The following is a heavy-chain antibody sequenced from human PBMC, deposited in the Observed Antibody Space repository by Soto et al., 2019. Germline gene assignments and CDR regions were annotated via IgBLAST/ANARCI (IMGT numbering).Heavy chain of an antibody. CDR1: GYSYTTYS. V-gene: IGHV1-3*01. CDR2: LNPATGKP. D-gene: IGHD6-13*01. J-gene: IGHJ4*02. CDR3: AREYSNCRTPIYYFDF. Sequence: QGHLVQSGAEVRNPGASVKVSCKTSGYSYTTYSIHWGRQAPGHRLEWMGWLNPATGKPRYSERSQGRLTIAGDTSASTVFMELSSRTSEHTAVYYGAREYSNCRTPIYYFDFLGQGTLVTVSS.